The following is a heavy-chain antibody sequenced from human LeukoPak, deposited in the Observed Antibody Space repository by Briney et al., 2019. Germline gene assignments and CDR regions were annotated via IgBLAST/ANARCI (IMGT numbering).Heavy chain of an antibody. D-gene: IGHD3-22*01. V-gene: IGHV3-7*01. Sequence: PGGSLRFSCAASGFTFSIYWMSWVRQAPGKGLEWGANIKQDGSEKYYVDSVKGRFTISRDNAKNSLYQQMNSLRAEDTAVYYCARVGYYDSSGYLYYFDYWGQGTLVTVSS. CDR3: ARVGYYDSSGYLYYFDY. CDR1: GFTFSIYW. J-gene: IGHJ4*02. CDR2: IKQDGSEK.